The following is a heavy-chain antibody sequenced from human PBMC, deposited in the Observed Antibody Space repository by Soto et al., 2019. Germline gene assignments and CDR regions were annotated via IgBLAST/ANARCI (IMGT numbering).Heavy chain of an antibody. CDR3: AREDYDFWSGYYTQDYYYYMDV. CDR1: GYTFTSYA. CDR2: INAGNGNT. J-gene: IGHJ6*03. V-gene: IGHV1-3*01. D-gene: IGHD3-3*01. Sequence: GASVKVSCKASGYTFTSYAMHWVRQAPGQSLEWMGWINAGNGNTKYSQKFQGRVTITRDTSASTAYMELSSLRSEDTAVYYCAREDYDFWSGYYTQDYYYYMDVWGKGTTVTVSS.